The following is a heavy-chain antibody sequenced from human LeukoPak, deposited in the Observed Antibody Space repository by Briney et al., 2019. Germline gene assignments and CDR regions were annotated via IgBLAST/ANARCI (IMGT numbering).Heavy chain of an antibody. D-gene: IGHD2-2*01. J-gene: IGHJ6*03. CDR3: ARRRTGCSSTSCLYYYYFMDV. CDR1: GFTFSSYA. CDR2: ISSNGGST. Sequence: GSLRLSCAASGFTFSSYAMHWVRQAPGKGLEYVSAISSNGGSTYYANSVKGRFTISRDNSKNTLYLQMGSLRAEDMAVYYCARRRTGCSSTSCLYYYYFMDVWGKGTTVTVSS. V-gene: IGHV3-64*01.